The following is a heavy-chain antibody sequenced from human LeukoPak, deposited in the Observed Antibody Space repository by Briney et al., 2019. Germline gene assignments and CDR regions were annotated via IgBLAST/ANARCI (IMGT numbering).Heavy chain of an antibody. Sequence: ASVKVSCKASGYTFTGYYMHWVRQAPGQGLEWMGRINPNSGGTNYAQKFQGRVTMTRDTSISTAYMELSRLRSDDTAEYYCARDLLTLGYCSGGSCSPYYYYYMDAWGKGTTVTVSS. CDR2: INPNSGGT. D-gene: IGHD2-15*01. CDR3: ARDLLTLGYCSGGSCSPYYYYYMDA. J-gene: IGHJ6*03. CDR1: GYTFTGYY. V-gene: IGHV1-2*06.